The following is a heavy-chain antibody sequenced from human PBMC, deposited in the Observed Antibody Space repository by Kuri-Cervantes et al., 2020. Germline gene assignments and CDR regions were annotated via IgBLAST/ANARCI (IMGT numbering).Heavy chain of an antibody. D-gene: IGHD3-10*01. V-gene: IGHV3-9*01. J-gene: IGHJ3*02. CDR3: AKDRVYYCSGSYYNAAFDI. Sequence: SLKISCAASGCTFDDYATHWVRQAPGKGLEWVSGISWNIGNIDYADSAKGRFPISRDNAKNSLYLQMNSLRAEDTALYYCAKDRVYYCSGSYYNAAFDIWGQGTMVTVSS. CDR2: ISWNIGNI. CDR1: GCTFDDYA.